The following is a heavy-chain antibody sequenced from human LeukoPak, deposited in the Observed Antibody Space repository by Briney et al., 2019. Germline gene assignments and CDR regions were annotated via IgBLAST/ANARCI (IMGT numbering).Heavy chain of an antibody. CDR1: GFTFSSYA. CDR3: AKDRQWLGCFDY. V-gene: IGHV3-23*01. CDR2: ISGSGGST. J-gene: IGHJ4*02. Sequence: PGGSLRLSCAASGFTFSSYAMHWVRQAPGKGLEWVSAISGSGGSTYYADSVKGRFTISRDNSKNTLYLQMNSLRAEDTAVYYCAKDRQWLGCFDYWGQGTLVTVSS. D-gene: IGHD6-19*01.